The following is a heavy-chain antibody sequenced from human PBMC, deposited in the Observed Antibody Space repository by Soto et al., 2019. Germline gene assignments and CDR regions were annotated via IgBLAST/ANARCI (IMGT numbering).Heavy chain of an antibody. CDR1: GFTFSSYS. J-gene: IGHJ4*02. CDR2: ISSSSSTI. Sequence: GGSLRLSCAASGFTFSSYSMNWVRQAPGKGLEWVSYISSSSSTIYYADSVKGRFTISRDNAKNSLYLQMNSLRAEDTAVYYCAREDAVVAATSRFDYWGQGTLVTVSS. D-gene: IGHD2-15*01. V-gene: IGHV3-48*01. CDR3: AREDAVVAATSRFDY.